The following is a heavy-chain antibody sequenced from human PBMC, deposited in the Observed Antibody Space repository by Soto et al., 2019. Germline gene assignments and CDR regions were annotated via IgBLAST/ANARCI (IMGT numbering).Heavy chain of an antibody. D-gene: IGHD2-21*02. J-gene: IGHJ2*01. CDR2: ISGTDGST. CDR3: VQAGICSRGDCSVSAYLVNRSPDL. V-gene: IGHV3-23*01. Sequence: KRLEWVSAISGTDGSTYYADTVKGRFTISRDYSKNTLYLQMNSLRAEDTSIYYCVQAGICSRGDCSVSAYLVNRSPDL.